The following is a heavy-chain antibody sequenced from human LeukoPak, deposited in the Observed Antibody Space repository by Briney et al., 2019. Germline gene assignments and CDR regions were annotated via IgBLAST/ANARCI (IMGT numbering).Heavy chain of an antibody. Sequence: SETLSLTCTVSGGSISSGGYYWSWIRQHPGKGLEWIGYIYYSGSTYYNPSLKSRVTISVDTSKNQFSLKLRSVTAADTAVYYCAREDDSSGYDAFDIWGQGTMVTVSS. V-gene: IGHV4-31*03. J-gene: IGHJ3*02. CDR1: GGSISSGGYY. CDR2: IYYSGST. CDR3: AREDDSSGYDAFDI. D-gene: IGHD3-22*01.